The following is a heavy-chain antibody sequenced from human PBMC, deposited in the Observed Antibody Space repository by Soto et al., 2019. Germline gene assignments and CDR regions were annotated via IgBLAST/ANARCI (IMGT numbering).Heavy chain of an antibody. CDR1: GFTFSRHD. Sequence: EVQLVESGGGLVQPGGSLRLSCAASGFTFSRHDMHWVRQVTGKGLEWVSGIDSAGDAKYPPSVKGRFTISREHAKNSLNLQMNSVRGGDTAVYYCARGGIRGVSWNWFETWGQGTLVTVCS. D-gene: IGHD3-10*01. V-gene: IGHV3-13*01. J-gene: IGHJ5*02. CDR3: ARGGIRGVSWNWFET. CDR2: IDSAGDA.